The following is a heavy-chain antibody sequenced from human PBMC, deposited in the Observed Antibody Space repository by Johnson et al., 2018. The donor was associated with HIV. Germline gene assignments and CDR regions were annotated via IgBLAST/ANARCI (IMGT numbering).Heavy chain of an antibody. CDR2: ISYDGSNK. J-gene: IGHJ3*02. Sequence: QVHLVESGGGVVQPGRSLRLSCAASGFTFSSYGMHWVRQAPGKGLNWVAVISYDGSNKYYADSVKGRFTISRDNSKKTLYLQMNSLRAEDTAVYYCARESGSSGAFDIWGKGTMVTVSS. D-gene: IGHD1-26*01. CDR3: ARESGSSGAFDI. CDR1: GFTFSSYG. V-gene: IGHV3-30-3*01.